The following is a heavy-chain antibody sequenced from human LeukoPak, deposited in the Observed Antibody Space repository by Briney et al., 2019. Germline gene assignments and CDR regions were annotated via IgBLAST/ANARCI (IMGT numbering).Heavy chain of an antibody. J-gene: IGHJ5*02. V-gene: IGHV4-34*01. CDR3: ARNSFLAAAGTGQYNWFDP. D-gene: IGHD6-13*01. CDR2: INHSGST. CDR1: GGSFSGYY. Sequence: SETLSLTCAVYGGSFSGYYWSWIRQPPAKGLEWIGEINHSGSTNYNPSLKSRVTISVDTSKNQFSLKLSSVTAADTAVYYCARNSFLAAAGTGQYNWFDPWGQGTLVTVSS.